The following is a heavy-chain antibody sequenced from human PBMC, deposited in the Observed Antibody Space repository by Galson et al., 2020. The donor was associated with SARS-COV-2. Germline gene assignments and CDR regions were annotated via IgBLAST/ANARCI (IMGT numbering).Heavy chain of an antibody. CDR3: ARDPGELNIGGFYYYYMDV. J-gene: IGHJ6*03. V-gene: IGHV3-48*03. CDR2: ISSRGETK. Sequence: GESLKISCTASGFTLSNYEINWVRQAPGKGLEWVSYISSRGETKYYADSVKGRFSISRDNAMNSVFLQMNSLRAEDTAVYYCARDPGELNIGGFYYYYMDVWGKGTTVTVSS. CDR1: GFTLSNYE. D-gene: IGHD1-7*01.